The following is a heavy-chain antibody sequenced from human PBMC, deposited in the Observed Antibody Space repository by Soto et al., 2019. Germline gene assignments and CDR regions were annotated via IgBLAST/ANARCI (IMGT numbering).Heavy chain of an antibody. CDR2: IYYSGST. J-gene: IGHJ4*02. D-gene: IGHD3-3*01. CDR3: ARVVEENYDFWSGYYGSLRNHSVSPWSFDY. V-gene: IGHV4-61*01. CDR1: GGSVSSGSYY. Sequence: PSETLSLTCTVSGGSVSSGSYYWSWIRQPPGKGLEWIGYIYYSGSTNYNPSLKSRVTISVDTSKNQFSLKLSSVTAADTAVYYCARVVEENYDFWSGYYGSLRNHSVSPWSFDYWGQGTLVTVSS.